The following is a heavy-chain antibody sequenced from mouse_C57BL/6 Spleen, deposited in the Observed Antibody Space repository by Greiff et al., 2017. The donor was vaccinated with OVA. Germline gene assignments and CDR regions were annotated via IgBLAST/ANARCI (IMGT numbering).Heavy chain of an antibody. V-gene: IGHV5-17*01. CDR3: AGAPYHTRDFFAY. D-gene: IGHD3-1*01. J-gene: IGHJ3*01. CDR2: ISSGSSTI. Sequence: EVMLVESGGGLVKPGGSLKLSCAASGFTFSDYGMHWVRQAPEKGLEWVAYISSGSSTIYYADTVKGRFTISRDNAKNTLFLQMTSLRSEDTAMYYCAGAPYHTRDFFAYWGQGTLVTVSA. CDR1: GFTFSDYG.